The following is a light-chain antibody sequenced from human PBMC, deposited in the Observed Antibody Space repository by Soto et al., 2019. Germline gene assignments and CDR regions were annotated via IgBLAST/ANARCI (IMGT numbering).Light chain of an antibody. V-gene: IGKV1-12*01. CDR3: QQSYSPLWT. J-gene: IGKJ1*01. Sequence: DIQMAQSPSSVSASVGDRVTITCRASQGINSWLAWYQQKPGKAPKLLVYAASTLQSGVPSRFSGSGSGTDFTLTISSLQPEDFATYFCQQSYSPLWTFGEGTKVDIK. CDR1: QGINSW. CDR2: AAS.